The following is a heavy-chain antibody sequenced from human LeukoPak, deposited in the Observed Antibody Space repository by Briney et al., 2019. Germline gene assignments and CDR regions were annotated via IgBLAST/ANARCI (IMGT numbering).Heavy chain of an antibody. J-gene: IGHJ4*02. CDR3: VRTEVSSGSEDY. V-gene: IGHV4-30-4*08. D-gene: IGHD6-19*01. Sequence: SETLSLTCTVSGGSIISSAYYWSWIRQPPGKGLEWIEYIYYSGSTYYNPSLKSRVTISLDTSKNRFTLKLSSVTAADTAVYYCVRTEVSSGSEDYWGQGTLVTVSS. CDR2: IYYSGST. CDR1: GGSIISSAYY.